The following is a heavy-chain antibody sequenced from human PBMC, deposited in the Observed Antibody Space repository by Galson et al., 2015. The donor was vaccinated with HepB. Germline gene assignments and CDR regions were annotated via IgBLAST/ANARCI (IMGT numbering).Heavy chain of an antibody. Sequence: QSGAEVKKPGASVKVSCKTSGYTFTKYGVNWVRQAPGQGLEWMGWISADSGFTNYAPKFRDRVTMTTDTPATTAYMDLRSLRSDDTAVYFCARGRGHFGSGAEQLDYWGQGTLVTVSS. CDR3: ARGRGHFGSGAEQLDY. D-gene: IGHD3-10*01. V-gene: IGHV1-18*01. J-gene: IGHJ4*02. CDR1: GYTFTKYG. CDR2: ISADSGFT.